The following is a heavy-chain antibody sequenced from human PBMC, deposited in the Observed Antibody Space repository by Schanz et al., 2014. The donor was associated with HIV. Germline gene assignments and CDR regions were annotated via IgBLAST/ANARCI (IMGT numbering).Heavy chain of an antibody. CDR2: ISGSGGST. CDR3: AKVPVAHYYYGMDV. V-gene: IGHV3-23*04. CDR1: GFTFADYA. J-gene: IGHJ6*02. Sequence: EVQVVESGGGLVKPGRSLGLSCTISGFTFADYAISWFRQAPGKGLEWVSTISGSGGSTYYADSVKGRFTISRDNSKSTLFLQMNSLRAEDTAVYYCAKVPVAHYYYGMDVWGQGTTVTVSS.